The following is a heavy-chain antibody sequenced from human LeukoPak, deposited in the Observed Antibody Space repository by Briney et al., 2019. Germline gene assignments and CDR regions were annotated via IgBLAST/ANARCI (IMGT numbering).Heavy chain of an antibody. Sequence: GGSLRLACAASGFTVSSNYMSWVRQAPGKGLEWVSVIYSGGSTYYADSVKGRFTISRDNSKNTLYLQMNSLRAEDTAVYYCARAVSGYDFWSGYYTYFDYWGQGTLVTVSS. CDR1: GFTVSSNY. D-gene: IGHD3-3*01. V-gene: IGHV3-66*02. CDR3: ARAVSGYDFWSGYYTYFDY. CDR2: IYSGGST. J-gene: IGHJ4*02.